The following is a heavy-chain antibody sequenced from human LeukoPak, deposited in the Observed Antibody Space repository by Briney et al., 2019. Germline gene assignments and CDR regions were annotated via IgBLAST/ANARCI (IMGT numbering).Heavy chain of an antibody. J-gene: IGHJ4*02. Sequence: SETLSLTCTVSGGSISSYYWSWIRQPPGMGLEWIGYIYYSGSTNYNPSLKSRVTISVDTSKNQFSLKLSSVTAADTAVYYCATQQLAGPFDYWGQGTLVTVSS. CDR2: IYYSGST. CDR3: ATQQLAGPFDY. D-gene: IGHD6-13*01. CDR1: GGSISSYY. V-gene: IGHV4-59*08.